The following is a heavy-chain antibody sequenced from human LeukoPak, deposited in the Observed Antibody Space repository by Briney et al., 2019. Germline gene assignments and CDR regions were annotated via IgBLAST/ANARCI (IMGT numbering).Heavy chain of an antibody. CDR2: INHSGST. CDR3: ARDSSDYYDTYAFDI. CDR1: GGSFSGYY. V-gene: IGHV4-34*01. J-gene: IGHJ3*02. D-gene: IGHD3-22*01. Sequence: SETLSLTCAVYGGSFSGYYWSWIRQPPGKGLEWIGEINHSGSTNYNPSLKSRVTISVDTSKNQFSLKLSSVTAADTAVYYCARDSSDYYDTYAFDIWGQGTMVTVSS.